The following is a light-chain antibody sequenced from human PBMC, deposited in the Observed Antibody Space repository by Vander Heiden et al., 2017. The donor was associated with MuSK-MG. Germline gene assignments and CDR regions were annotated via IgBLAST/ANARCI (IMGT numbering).Light chain of an antibody. CDR2: KAS. CDR3: QQFNNYPLT. Sequence: ALQLTPSPSSLSASVGDRVTITCRASQSISSSLAWYQQKPGKAPKLLIYKASSLESGVPSRFSGSGSGTEFTLTISSLQPDDFATYYCQQFNNYPLTFGRGTKVEIK. J-gene: IGKJ4*01. V-gene: IGKV1D-13*01. CDR1: QSISSS.